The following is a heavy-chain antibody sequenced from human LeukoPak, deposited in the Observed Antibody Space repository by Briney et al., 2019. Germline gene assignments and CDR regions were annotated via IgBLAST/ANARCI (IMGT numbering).Heavy chain of an antibody. V-gene: IGHV3-9*01. CDR2: ISWNSGSI. CDR3: AKADRVYCSSTSCYEGFDY. D-gene: IGHD2-2*01. CDR1: EFTFDDYA. Sequence: GGSLRLSCAASEFTFDDYAMHWVRQAPGKGLEWVSGISWNSGSIGYADSVKGRFTISRDNAKNSLYLQMNSLRAEDTALYYCAKADRVYCSSTSCYEGFDYWGQGTLVTVSS. J-gene: IGHJ4*02.